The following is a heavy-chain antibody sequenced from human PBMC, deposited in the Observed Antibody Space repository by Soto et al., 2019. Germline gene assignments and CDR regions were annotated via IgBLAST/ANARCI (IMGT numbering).Heavy chain of an antibody. CDR2: ISCDGSNK. CDR3: ARAGYSSGWYCNY. V-gene: IGHV3-30-3*01. D-gene: IGHD6-19*01. CDR1: GFTFSSYA. Sequence: GGSLRLSCASSGFTFSSYAMHWVRQAPGKGLEWVAVISCDGSNKYYADSVKGRFTISRDNSKNTLYLQMNSLRAEDTAVYYCARAGYSSGWYCNYWGQGTLVTVSS. J-gene: IGHJ4*02.